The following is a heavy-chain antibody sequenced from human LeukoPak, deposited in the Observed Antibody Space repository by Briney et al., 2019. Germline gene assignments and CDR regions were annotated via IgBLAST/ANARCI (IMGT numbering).Heavy chain of an antibody. V-gene: IGHV4-39*01. J-gene: IGHJ3*02. CDR3: ARQWLVQGSAFDI. D-gene: IGHD6-19*01. CDR2: IYYSGST. CDR1: GGSISSSSYY. Sequence: SETLSLTCTVSGGSISSSSYYCGWIRQPPGKGLEWIGSIYYSGSTYYNPSLKSRVTISVDTSKNQFSLKLSSVTAADTAVYYCARQWLVQGSAFDIWGQGTMVTVSS.